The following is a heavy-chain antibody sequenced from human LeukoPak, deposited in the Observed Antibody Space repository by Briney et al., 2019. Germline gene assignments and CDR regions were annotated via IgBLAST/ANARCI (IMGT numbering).Heavy chain of an antibody. Sequence: GGSLRLSCAASGFTFSSYGMHWVRQAPGKGLEWVAFIRYDGSNKYYADSVKGRFTISRDNSKNTLYLQMNSLGAEDTAVYYCASLYYGDYDYWGQGTLVTVSS. D-gene: IGHD4-17*01. CDR3: ASLYYGDYDY. J-gene: IGHJ4*02. CDR1: GFTFSSYG. CDR2: IRYDGSNK. V-gene: IGHV3-30*02.